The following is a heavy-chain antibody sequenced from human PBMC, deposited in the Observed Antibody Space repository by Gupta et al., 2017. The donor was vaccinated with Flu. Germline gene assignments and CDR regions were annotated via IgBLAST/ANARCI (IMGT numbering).Heavy chain of an antibody. Sequence: YNASLKSRVSISVDTCKKQFSLRLTSVTAADTAVYYCARGLNRDYFLAFDPWGQGTLVTVSS. CDR3: ARGLNRDYFLAFDP. D-gene: IGHD3-10*02. V-gene: IGHV4-59*09. J-gene: IGHJ5*02.